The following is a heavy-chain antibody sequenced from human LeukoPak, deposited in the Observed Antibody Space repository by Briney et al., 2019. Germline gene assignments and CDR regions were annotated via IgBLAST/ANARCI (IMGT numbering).Heavy chain of an antibody. V-gene: IGHV3-66*01. Sequence: PGGSLRLSCAASGFTVSSNYMSWVRQAPGKGLEWVSIIYSGGSTYYADSVKGRFSISKDNSKNTLYLQMNSLRAEDTAVYYCARAYDYVWGSYHARGYYFDYWGQGTLVTVSS. CDR2: IYSGGST. J-gene: IGHJ4*02. CDR1: GFTVSSNY. D-gene: IGHD3-16*01. CDR3: ARAYDYVWGSYHARGYYFDY.